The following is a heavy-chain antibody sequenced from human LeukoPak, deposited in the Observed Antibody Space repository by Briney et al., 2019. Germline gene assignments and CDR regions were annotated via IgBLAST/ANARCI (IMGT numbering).Heavy chain of an antibody. Sequence: SETLSLTCAVYGGSFSGYYWSWIRQPPGKGLEWIGEISHSGSTNYNPSLKSRVTISVDTSKNQFSLKLSSVTAADTAVYYCARVTIFSGYYDYYYMDVWGKGTTVTVSS. CDR1: GGSFSGYY. CDR2: ISHSGST. J-gene: IGHJ6*03. D-gene: IGHD1-26*01. CDR3: ARVTIFSGYYDYYYMDV. V-gene: IGHV4-34*01.